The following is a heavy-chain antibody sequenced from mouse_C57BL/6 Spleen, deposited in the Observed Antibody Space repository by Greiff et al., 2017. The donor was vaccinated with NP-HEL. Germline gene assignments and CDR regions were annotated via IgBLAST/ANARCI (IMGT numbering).Heavy chain of an antibody. CDR3: ASEDYDYDHWFAY. J-gene: IGHJ3*01. D-gene: IGHD2-4*01. Sequence: VQLQQPGTELVKPGASVKLSCKASGYTFTSYWMHWVKQRPGQGLEWIGNINPSNGGTNYNEKFKSKATLTVDKSSSTAYMQLSSLTSEDSAVYYCASEDYDYDHWFAYWGQGTLVTVSA. CDR1: GYTFTSYW. V-gene: IGHV1-53*01. CDR2: INPSNGGT.